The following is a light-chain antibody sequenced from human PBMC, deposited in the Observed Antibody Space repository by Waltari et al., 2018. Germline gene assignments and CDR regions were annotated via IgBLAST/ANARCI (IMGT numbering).Light chain of an antibody. Sequence: DIVMPQSPDSLAVSMGARVTIHCKSSQSLLYNPNNKNYLAWYQQKPGQPPKLLFYWASNRHSGVPARFSGSVSATDFTLTISILQAEAVTVYYCQQFYSRRTFGQGTRVEIK. CDR3: QQFYSRRT. V-gene: IGKV4-1*01. J-gene: IGKJ1*01. CDR2: WAS. CDR1: QSLLYNPNNKNY.